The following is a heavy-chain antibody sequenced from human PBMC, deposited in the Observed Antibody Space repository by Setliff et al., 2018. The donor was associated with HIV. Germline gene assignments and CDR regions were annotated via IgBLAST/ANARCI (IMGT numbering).Heavy chain of an antibody. CDR3: ARDRGSGWYGYFQQ. CDR2: MCHNENGVAT. Sequence: PSETLSLTCTVSGGSIRSYYWNWIRQPPGKGPEWIGNMCHNENGVATNQNPSLKSRIVMYLDRTKNEFSLSLFSATTADTAIYYCARDRGSGWYGYFQQWGQGSQVTVSS. V-gene: IGHV4-59*01. CDR1: GGSIRSYY. D-gene: IGHD6-19*01. J-gene: IGHJ1*01.